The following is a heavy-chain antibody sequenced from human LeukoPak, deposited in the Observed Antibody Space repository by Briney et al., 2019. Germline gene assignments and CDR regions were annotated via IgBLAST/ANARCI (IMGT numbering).Heavy chain of an antibody. CDR2: ISSSSSYI. D-gene: IGHD2-2*01. V-gene: IGHV3-21*01. Sequence: GGSLRLSCAASGFTFDDYAMNWVRQAPGKGLEWVSSISSSSSYIYYADSVKGRFTISRDNAKNSLYLQMNSLRAEDTAVYYCARDNKTSGTSIHYYYGMDVWGQGTTVTVSS. CDR1: GFTFDDYA. J-gene: IGHJ6*02. CDR3: ARDNKTSGTSIHYYYGMDV.